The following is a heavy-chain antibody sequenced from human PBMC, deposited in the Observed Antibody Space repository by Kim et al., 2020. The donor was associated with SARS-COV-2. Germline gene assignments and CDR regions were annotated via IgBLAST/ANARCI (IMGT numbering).Heavy chain of an antibody. CDR1: GGSIGSSSYY. CDR2: IYYSGST. CDR3: ARRANYYYYYGMDV. V-gene: IGHV4-39*01. Sequence: SETLSLTCTVSGGSIGSSSYYWGWIRQPPGKGLEWIGSIYYSGSTYYNPSLKSRVTISVDTSKNQFSLKLSSVTAADTAVYYCARRANYYYYYGMDVWG. J-gene: IGHJ6*02.